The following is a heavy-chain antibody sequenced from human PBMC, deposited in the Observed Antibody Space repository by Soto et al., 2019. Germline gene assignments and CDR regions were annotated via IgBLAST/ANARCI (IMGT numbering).Heavy chain of an antibody. J-gene: IGHJ4*02. CDR1: GGSISSYY. D-gene: IGHD2-15*01. Sequence: LSLTCTVSGGSISSYYWSWIRQPPGKGLEWIGYIYYSGSTNYNPSLKSRVTISVDTSKNQFSLKLSSVTAADTAVYYCARDDGSRSGGLDYWGQGTLVTSPQ. CDR3: ARDDGSRSGGLDY. V-gene: IGHV4-59*01. CDR2: IYYSGST.